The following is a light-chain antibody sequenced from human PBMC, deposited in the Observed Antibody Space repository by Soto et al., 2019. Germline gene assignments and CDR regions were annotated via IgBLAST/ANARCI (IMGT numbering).Light chain of an antibody. J-gene: IGKJ4*01. CDR2: GSS. V-gene: IGKV3D-20*01. CDR3: QQYATSPLT. CDR1: QSVSSNY. Sequence: EIVLTQSPATLSLSPGERATLSCGASQSVSSNYLAWYQQKPGLAPRLLIYGSSSRASGIPDRFSGSGSGTDFTITISRLEPEDFVVYYCQQYATSPLTFVGGTKVEIK.